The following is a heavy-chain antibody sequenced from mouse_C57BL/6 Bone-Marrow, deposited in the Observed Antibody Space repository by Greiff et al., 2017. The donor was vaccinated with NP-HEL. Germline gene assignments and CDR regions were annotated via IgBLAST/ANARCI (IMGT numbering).Heavy chain of an antibody. Sequence: VQLQQSGAELVRLGASVKLSCTASGFNIKDDYMHWVKQRPEQGLEWIGWIDPENGDTEYASKFQGKATITADTSSNTAYLQLSSLTSEDTAVYYCTISPFYYYGSPYAMDYWGQGTSVTVSS. CDR1: GFNIKDDY. CDR3: TISPFYYYGSPYAMDY. CDR2: IDPENGDT. D-gene: IGHD1-1*01. V-gene: IGHV14-4*01. J-gene: IGHJ4*01.